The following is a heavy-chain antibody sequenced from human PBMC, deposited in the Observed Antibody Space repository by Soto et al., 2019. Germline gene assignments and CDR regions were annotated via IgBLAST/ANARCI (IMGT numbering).Heavy chain of an antibody. D-gene: IGHD6-6*01. CDR3: ARDHYSSSSVGAFDI. J-gene: IGHJ3*02. CDR2: ISSSSSYI. V-gene: IGHV3-21*01. CDR1: GFTFSSYS. Sequence: PVGSLRVSCAASGFTFSSYSMNWVRQAPGKGLEWVSSISSSSSYIYYADSVKGRFTISRDNAKNSLYLQMNSLRAEDTAVYYCARDHYSSSSVGAFDIWGQGTMVPVSS.